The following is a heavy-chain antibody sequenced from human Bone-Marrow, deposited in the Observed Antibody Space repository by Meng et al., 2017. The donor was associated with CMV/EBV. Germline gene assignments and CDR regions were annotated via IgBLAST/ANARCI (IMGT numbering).Heavy chain of an antibody. CDR3: ARRHVIASYYDFWSGYYKTANWFDP. J-gene: IGHJ5*02. CDR2: IWYDGSNK. V-gene: IGHV3-33*01. CDR1: GFTFSSYG. Sequence: GESLKISCAASGFTFSSYGMHWVRQAPGKGLEWVAVIWYDGSNKYYADSVKGRFTISRDNSKNTLYLQMNSLRAEDTAVYYCARRHVIASYYDFWSGYYKTANWFDPWGQGTLVTVSS. D-gene: IGHD3-3*01.